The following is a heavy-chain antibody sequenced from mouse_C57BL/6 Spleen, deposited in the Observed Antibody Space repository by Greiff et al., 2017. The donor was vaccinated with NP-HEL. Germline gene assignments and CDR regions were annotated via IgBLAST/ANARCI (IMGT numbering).Heavy chain of an antibody. Sequence: QVQLQQSGPELVKPGASVKISCKASGYAFSSSWMNWVKQRPGKGLEWIGRIYPGDGDTNYNGKFKGKATLTADKSSSTAYMQLSSLTSEDSAVYFCARLGTAQATCYFDYWGQGTTLTVSS. D-gene: IGHD3-2*02. CDR3: ARLGTAQATCYFDY. J-gene: IGHJ2*01. CDR2: IYPGDGDT. CDR1: GYAFSSSW. V-gene: IGHV1-82*01.